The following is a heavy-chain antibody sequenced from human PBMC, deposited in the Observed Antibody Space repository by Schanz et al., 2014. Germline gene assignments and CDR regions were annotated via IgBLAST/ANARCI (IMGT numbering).Heavy chain of an antibody. CDR2: VCYDGSKK. CDR1: GFTFSSYG. D-gene: IGHD2-8*01. J-gene: IGHJ4*02. V-gene: IGHV3-33*01. CDR3: ASLYDREYFDY. Sequence: VHLVESGGGVVQPGRSLRLSCAASGFTFSSYGMHWVRQVPGKGLEWVAVVCYDGSKKYYADSVKGRFTISRDSSRNTLYLQMNSLRAEDTAVYYCASLYDREYFDYWGQGTLVTVSS.